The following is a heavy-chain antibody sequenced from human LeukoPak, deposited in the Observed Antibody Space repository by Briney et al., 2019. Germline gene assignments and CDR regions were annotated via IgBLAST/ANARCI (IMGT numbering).Heavy chain of an antibody. CDR2: IKSKTDGGTT. CDR3: TTDSYYYDSSGYYSDAFDI. V-gene: IGHV3-15*01. CDR1: GFTLSNAW. Sequence: GGSLRLSCAASGFTLSNAWMSWVRQAPGKGLEWVGRIKSKTDGGTTDYAAPVKGRFTISRDDSKNTLYLQMNSLKTEDTAVYYCTTDSYYYDSSGYYSDAFDIWGQGTMVTVSS. D-gene: IGHD3-22*01. J-gene: IGHJ3*02.